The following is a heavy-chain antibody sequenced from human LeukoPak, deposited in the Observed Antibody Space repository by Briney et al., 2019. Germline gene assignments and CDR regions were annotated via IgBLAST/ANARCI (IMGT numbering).Heavy chain of an antibody. D-gene: IGHD2-21*02. Sequence: SETLSLTCAVYGGSFSGYYGSWIRQPPGKGLEWMGEINHSGSTNYNPSLKSRVTISVDTSKNQFSLKLSSVTAADTAVYYCARPGYCGGDCYGGDAFDIWGQGTMVTVSS. CDR3: ARPGYCGGDCYGGDAFDI. CDR2: INHSGST. CDR1: GGSFSGYY. V-gene: IGHV4-34*01. J-gene: IGHJ3*02.